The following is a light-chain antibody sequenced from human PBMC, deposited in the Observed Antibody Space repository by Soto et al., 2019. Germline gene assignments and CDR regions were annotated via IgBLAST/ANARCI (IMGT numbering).Light chain of an antibody. CDR1: SSDVGGYNY. V-gene: IGLV2-14*01. Sequence: QSALTQPASVSGSPGQSITISCTGTSSDVGGYNYVSWYQQHPGKAPKLMIYEVSNRPSGVSNRFSGSKSGNTASLTISGLQDEDEADYSCSSYTSNSTYVFGTGTKV. J-gene: IGLJ1*01. CDR2: EVS. CDR3: SSYTSNSTYV.